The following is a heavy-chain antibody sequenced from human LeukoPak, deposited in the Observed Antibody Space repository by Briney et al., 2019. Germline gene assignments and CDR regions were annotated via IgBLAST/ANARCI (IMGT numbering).Heavy chain of an antibody. CDR1: EYTFTGYY. CDR2: LNPNSGGT. D-gene: IGHD4-11*01. CDR3: ARQLPTVKKTYSWFDP. J-gene: IGHJ5*02. V-gene: IGHV1-2*02. Sequence: ASVRVSCKASEYTFTGYYMHWVRQAPGQGLEWMGWLNPNSGGTNYAQKLQGRVTMTRDTSISIAYMELSRLRSDDTAVYYCARQLPTVKKTYSWFDPWGQGTLVTVSS.